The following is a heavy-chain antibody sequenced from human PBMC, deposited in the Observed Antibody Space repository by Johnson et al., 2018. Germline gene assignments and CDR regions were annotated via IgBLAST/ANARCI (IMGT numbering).Heavy chain of an antibody. CDR1: GFTFSSYG. D-gene: IGHD4-17*01. J-gene: IGHJ3*02. V-gene: IGHV3-30*18. CDR3: AKVGHYEEHAFGI. CDR2: ISYDGSNK. Sequence: VQLVQSGGGVVQPGRSLRLSCAASGFTFSSYGMHWVRQAPGKGLEWVAVISYDGSNKYYADSVKGRFTISRDNSKNTLYLQMKSLRAEETAVYYCAKVGHYEEHAFGIWGQGTRVTVSS.